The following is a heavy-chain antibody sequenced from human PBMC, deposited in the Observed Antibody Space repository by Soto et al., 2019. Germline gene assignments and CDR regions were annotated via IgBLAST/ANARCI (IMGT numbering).Heavy chain of an antibody. D-gene: IGHD2-15*01. CDR1: GGSISSGVYY. Sequence: QVQLQGSGPGLVKPSQTLSLTCTVSGGSISSGVYYWSWIRQHPGKGLEWIGDIYYSGSTYYNPSLKSRVTLSVDTSKNQFSLRLSSVTAADTAVYYCARALTGYSVSNWFDPWGQGTLVTVSS. CDR2: IYYSGST. CDR3: ARALTGYSVSNWFDP. J-gene: IGHJ5*02. V-gene: IGHV4-31*03.